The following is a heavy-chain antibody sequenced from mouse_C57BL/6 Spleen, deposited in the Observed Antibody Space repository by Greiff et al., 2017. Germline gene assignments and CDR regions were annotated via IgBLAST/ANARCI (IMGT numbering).Heavy chain of an antibody. CDR3: ASGDDSAWCAD. CDR1: GYTFTSYW. V-gene: IGHV1-52*01. CDR2: IYPSDSET. Sequence: VQLQQPGAELVRPGSSVKLSCKASGYTFTSYWMHWVKQRPIQGLEWIGNIYPSDSETHYNQKFKDKATLTVDKSSSTANMQLSSLTSEDSAVYYCASGDDSAWCADWGQGTLVTVSA. D-gene: IGHD2-13*01. J-gene: IGHJ3*01.